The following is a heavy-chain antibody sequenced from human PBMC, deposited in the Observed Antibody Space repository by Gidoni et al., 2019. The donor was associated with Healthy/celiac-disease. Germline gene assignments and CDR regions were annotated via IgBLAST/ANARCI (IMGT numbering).Heavy chain of an antibody. D-gene: IGHD4-17*01. Sequence: QVQLQESGPGLVKPSETLSLTCTVSGGSISSYYWSWIRQPPGKGLEWIGYIYYSGSTNYNPSLKSRVTISVDTSKNQFSLKLSSVTAADTAVYYCARVDYGDYEYYYYYYMDVWGKGTTVTVSS. CDR3: ARVDYGDYEYYYYYYMDV. CDR1: GGSISSYY. V-gene: IGHV4-59*01. J-gene: IGHJ6*03. CDR2: IYYSGST.